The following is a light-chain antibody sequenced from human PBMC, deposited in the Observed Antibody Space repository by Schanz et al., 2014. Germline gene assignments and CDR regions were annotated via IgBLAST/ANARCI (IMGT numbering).Light chain of an antibody. CDR1: QSVSSD. CDR3: QQYNNWPPFT. CDR2: GAS. V-gene: IGKV3-15*01. Sequence: EIVMTQSPATLSVSPGERATLSCRASQSVSSDLAWYQHKPGQARRLLIYGASTMATGIPDRFSGSGSGTEFTLTISSLQSEDFAVYYCQQYNNWPPFTFGPGTKVDIK. J-gene: IGKJ3*01.